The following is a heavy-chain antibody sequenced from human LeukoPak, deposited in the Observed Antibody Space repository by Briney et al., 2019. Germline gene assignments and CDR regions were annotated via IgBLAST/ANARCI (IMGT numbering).Heavy chain of an antibody. D-gene: IGHD4-23*01. CDR2: IYTSGST. V-gene: IGHV4-4*07. Sequence: SETLSLTCTVSGGSISSYYWSWIRQPAGKGLEWIGRIYTSGSTNYNPSLMSRITISVDTSKIQFSLMLSPVTAADTAVYYCARGRYGGSFDCWGQGTLVAVSS. CDR1: GGSISSYY. CDR3: ARGRYGGSFDC. J-gene: IGHJ4*02.